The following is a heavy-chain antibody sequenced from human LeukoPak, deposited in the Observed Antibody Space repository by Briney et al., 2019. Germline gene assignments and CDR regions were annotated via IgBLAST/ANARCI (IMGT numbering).Heavy chain of an antibody. CDR3: ARDLGTYSSSRSDY. J-gene: IGHJ4*02. CDR2: IKQDGTEK. Sequence: PGGSLRLSCAASGFTFSSYWMSWVRQAPGKVLEWVANIKQDGTEKYYVDSVKGRFTISRDNAKNSLYLQMNSLRAEDTAIYYCARDLGTYSSSRSDYWGQGTLVTVSS. CDR1: GFTFSSYW. V-gene: IGHV3-7*01. D-gene: IGHD6-13*01.